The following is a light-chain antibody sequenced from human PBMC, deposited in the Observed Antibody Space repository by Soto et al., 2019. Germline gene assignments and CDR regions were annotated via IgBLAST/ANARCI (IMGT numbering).Light chain of an antibody. J-gene: IGKJ1*01. V-gene: IGKV3-11*01. Sequence: EFVLTQSPGTLSLSPGERAALSCRASQTVRNNHLAWDQQKPGQAPRLLIYDASNRANGIPARFSGSGSGTDFTLTISSLETEDFAVYYCQQYNNWPSWTFGQGTKVDIK. CDR1: QTVRNNH. CDR3: QQYNNWPSWT. CDR2: DAS.